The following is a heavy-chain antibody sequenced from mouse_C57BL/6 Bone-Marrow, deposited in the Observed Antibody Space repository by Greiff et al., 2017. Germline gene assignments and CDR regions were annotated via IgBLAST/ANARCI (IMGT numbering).Heavy chain of an antibody. D-gene: IGHD2-4*01. CDR1: GFNIKDDY. Sequence: VQLQQSGAELVRPGASVKLSCTASGFNIKDDYMHWVKQRPERGLEWIGWIDPENGDTEYASKFQGKATITADTSSNTAYLQLSSLTSEDTAVYYCTSLIYYDYGLFAYWGQGTLVTVSA. CDR2: IDPENGDT. CDR3: TSLIYYDYGLFAY. V-gene: IGHV14-4*01. J-gene: IGHJ3*01.